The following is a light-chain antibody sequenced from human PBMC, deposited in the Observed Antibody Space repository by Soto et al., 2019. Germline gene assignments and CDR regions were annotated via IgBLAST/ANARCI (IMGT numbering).Light chain of an antibody. CDR2: EVS. Sequence: QSVLTQPPSASGSPGQSVTISCTGTSXDIGAYIYVSWYQQHPGKAPKLMISEVSRRPSGVPERFSGSKSGNTASLTVSGLQADDEAHYYCSSYAGSNNFVFGTGTK. V-gene: IGLV2-8*01. CDR1: SXDIGAYIY. CDR3: SSYAGSNNFV. J-gene: IGLJ1*01.